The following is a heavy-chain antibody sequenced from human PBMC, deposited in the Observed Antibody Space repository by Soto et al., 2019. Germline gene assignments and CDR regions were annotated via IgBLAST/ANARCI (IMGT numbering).Heavy chain of an antibody. CDR3: AKDPNGDYVGAFDS. CDR1: GFSFSNYA. V-gene: IGHV3-23*03. Sequence: EVQLLESGGGLVQPGGSLRLSCTASGFSFSNYAVTWVRQAPGKGLEWVSSIGSDTSYIYYADSVKGRSTISRDKSKNAVFLQMNSLRADATAVYHCAKDPNGDYVGAFDSWGQGALVTVSS. CDR2: IGSDTSYI. D-gene: IGHD4-17*01. J-gene: IGHJ4*02.